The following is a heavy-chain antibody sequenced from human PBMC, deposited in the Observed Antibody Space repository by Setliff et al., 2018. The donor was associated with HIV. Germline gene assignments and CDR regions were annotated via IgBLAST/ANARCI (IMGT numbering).Heavy chain of an antibody. D-gene: IGHD1-1*01. V-gene: IGHV3-48*04. CDR3: ARDLDYYFDY. CDR2: ISTSGSTI. CDR1: GFTFSIYN. Sequence: GGSLRLSCEASGFTFSIYNMNWVRQAPGKGLEWVSYISTSGSTIYYADSVKGRFTISRDNAKNSLFLQMNSLRAADTAVYYCARDLDYYFDYWGQGTLVTVAS. J-gene: IGHJ4*02.